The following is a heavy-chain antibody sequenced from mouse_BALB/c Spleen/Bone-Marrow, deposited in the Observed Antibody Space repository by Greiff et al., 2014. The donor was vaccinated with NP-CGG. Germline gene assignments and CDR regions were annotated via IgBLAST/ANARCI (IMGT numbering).Heavy chain of an antibody. CDR3: ARGYDYSSWFAY. J-gene: IGHJ3*01. Sequence: EVKLVESGGGLVQPGGSLKLPCAASGFTFSSYGMSWVRQTPDKRLEMIATINVNGDTTYHPDSVKGRFTISRDNVKNTLYLQMSSLKSEDTAMYYCARGYDYSSWFAYWGQGTLVTVSA. V-gene: IGHV5-6-3*01. CDR2: INVNGDTT. CDR1: GFTFSSYG. D-gene: IGHD2-4*01.